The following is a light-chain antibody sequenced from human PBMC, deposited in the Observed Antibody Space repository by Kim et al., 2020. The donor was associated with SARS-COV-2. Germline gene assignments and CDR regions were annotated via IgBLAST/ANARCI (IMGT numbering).Light chain of an antibody. CDR2: QDS. CDR3: QAWDSSTVV. CDR1: KLGDKY. J-gene: IGLJ2*01. V-gene: IGLV3-1*01. Sequence: SYELTQPPSVSVSPGQTASITCSGDKLGDKYACWYQQKPGQFPVLVIYQDSKRPSGIPERFSGSNSGNTATLTISGTRAMDEADYYCQAWDSSTVVFGGGAQRTV.